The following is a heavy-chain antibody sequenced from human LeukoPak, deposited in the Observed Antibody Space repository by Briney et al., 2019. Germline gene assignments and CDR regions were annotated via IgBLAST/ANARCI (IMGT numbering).Heavy chain of an antibody. Sequence: GGSLRLSCAASGFTFSSYGMSWVRQAPGKGLEWVAVISYDGSNKYYADSVKGRFTISRDNSKNTLYLQMNSLRAEDTAVYYCARVTYNCSGGSCYLSHYYYYMDVWGKGTTVTVSS. D-gene: IGHD2-15*01. V-gene: IGHV3-30*03. CDR1: GFTFSSYG. CDR2: ISYDGSNK. J-gene: IGHJ6*03. CDR3: ARVTYNCSGGSCYLSHYYYYMDV.